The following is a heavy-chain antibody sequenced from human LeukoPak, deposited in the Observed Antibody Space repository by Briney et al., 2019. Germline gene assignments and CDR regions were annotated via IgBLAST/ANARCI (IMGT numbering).Heavy chain of an antibody. J-gene: IGHJ4*02. Sequence: GGSLRLSCAASEFTFSSYSMNWVRQAPGKGLEWVSGISGSGGSTYYADSVKGRFTISRDNSKNTLYLQMNSLRAEDTAVYYCAKKPTTVITYYFDYWGQGTLVTVSS. CDR1: EFTFSSYS. CDR2: ISGSGGST. CDR3: AKKPTTVITYYFDY. D-gene: IGHD4-11*01. V-gene: IGHV3-23*01.